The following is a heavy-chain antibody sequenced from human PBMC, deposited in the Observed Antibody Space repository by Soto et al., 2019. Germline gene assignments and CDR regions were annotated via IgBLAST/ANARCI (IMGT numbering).Heavy chain of an antibody. D-gene: IGHD5-12*01. J-gene: IGHJ4*02. V-gene: IGHV3-48*02. CDR3: ARGGDRGDGYNFPY. CDR1: GFTFSSYS. Sequence: EVQLVESGGGLVQPGGSLRLSCAGSGFTFSSYSMNWVRQTPGKGLEWVSYISSGSGTIYYADSVKGRFTISRDNAENSLYLQMNSLRDEDTAVYYCARGGDRGDGYNFPYWGQGTLVTVSS. CDR2: ISSGSGTI.